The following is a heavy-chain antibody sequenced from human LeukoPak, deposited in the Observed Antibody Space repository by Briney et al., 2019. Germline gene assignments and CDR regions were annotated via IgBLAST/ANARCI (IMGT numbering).Heavy chain of an antibody. D-gene: IGHD6-19*01. CDR1: GGTFSSYA. Sequence: SVKVSCKASGGTFSSYAISWVRQAPGQGLEWMGGVIPIFGTANYAQKFQGRVTITADESTSTAYMELSSLRSEDTAVYYCASTFFVGSGHPNNWFDPWGQGTLVTVSS. J-gene: IGHJ5*02. CDR3: ASTFFVGSGHPNNWFDP. V-gene: IGHV1-69*13. CDR2: VIPIFGTA.